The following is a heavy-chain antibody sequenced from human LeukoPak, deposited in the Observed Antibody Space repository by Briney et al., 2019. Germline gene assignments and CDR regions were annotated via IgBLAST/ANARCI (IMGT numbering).Heavy chain of an antibody. D-gene: IGHD6-19*01. CDR2: ISYDGSNK. Sequence: GRSLRLSCAASGFTFSSYAMHWVRQAPGKGLEWVAVISYDGSNKYYADSVKGRFTISRDNSKNTLYLQMNSLRAEDTAVYYCASFRHSSGWSPLPWGQGTLVTVSS. V-gene: IGHV3-30-3*01. J-gene: IGHJ5*02. CDR1: GFTFSSYA. CDR3: ASFRHSSGWSPLP.